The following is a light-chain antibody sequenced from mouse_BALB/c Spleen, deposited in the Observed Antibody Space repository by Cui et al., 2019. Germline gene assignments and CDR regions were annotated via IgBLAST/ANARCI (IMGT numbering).Light chain of an antibody. J-gene: IGKJ4*01. V-gene: IGKV4-59*01. CDR1: SSVSY. CDR2: DTS. CDR3: QQWSSNPPT. Sequence: QIVLTQSPAIMSASPGEKVTMTCSASSSVSYMHWYQQKSGTSPKRWIYDTSKRASGVPARFSGSGSGTSYSLTISSMEAEDAATYYCQQWSSNPPTFGSGTKLEIK.